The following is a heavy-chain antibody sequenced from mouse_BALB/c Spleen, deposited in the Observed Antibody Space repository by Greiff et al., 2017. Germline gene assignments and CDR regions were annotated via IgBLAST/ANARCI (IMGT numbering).Heavy chain of an antibody. CDR1: GYAFTNYL. D-gene: IGHD1-1*01. CDR3: ATTVVEKLDY. V-gene: IGHV1-54*01. CDR2: INPGSGGT. J-gene: IGHJ2*01. Sequence: QVQLQQSGTVLARPGASVKMSCKASGYAFTNYLLEWVKQRPGQGLEWIGVINPGSGGTNYNEKFKGKATLTADKSSSTAYMQLSSLTSDDSAVYFCATTVVEKLDYWGQGTTLTVSS.